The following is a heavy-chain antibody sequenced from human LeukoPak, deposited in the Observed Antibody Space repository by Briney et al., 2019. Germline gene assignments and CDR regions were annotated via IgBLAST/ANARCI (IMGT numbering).Heavy chain of an antibody. J-gene: IGHJ6*03. CDR3: ARGRRGEAMGTTYYYYYMDV. V-gene: IGHV3-11*01. Sequence: GGSLRLSCAAPGFTFSDYYMSWIRQAPGKGLEWVSYISSSGSTIYYADSVKGRFTISRDNAKNSLYLQMNSLRAEDTAVYYCARGRRGEAMGTTYYYYYMDVWGKGTTVTVSS. CDR1: GFTFSDYY. D-gene: IGHD1/OR15-1a*01. CDR2: ISSSGSTI.